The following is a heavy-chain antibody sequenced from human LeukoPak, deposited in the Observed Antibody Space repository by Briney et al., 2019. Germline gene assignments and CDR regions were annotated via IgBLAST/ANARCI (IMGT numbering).Heavy chain of an antibody. V-gene: IGHV4-59*12. CDR2: IFYSGNT. CDR3: ARDTGDGYNPGY. D-gene: IGHD5-24*01. J-gene: IGHJ4*02. Sequence: SETLSLTCTVSGGSLSSYYWSWIRQPPGKGLEWIGYIFYSGNTNYNPSLKNRVTISVDTSKNQFSLKLTSVTAADTAVYYCARDTGDGYNPGYWGQGTLVTVSS. CDR1: GGSLSSYY.